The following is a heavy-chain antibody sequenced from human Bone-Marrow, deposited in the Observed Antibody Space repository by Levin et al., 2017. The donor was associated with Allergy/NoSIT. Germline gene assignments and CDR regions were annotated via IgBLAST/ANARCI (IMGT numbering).Heavy chain of an antibody. D-gene: IGHD5-18*01. CDR1: GFTFSDYD. CDR2: IRSKAYDGAT. V-gene: IGHV3-49*03. CDR3: ARDPHGYTYSYY. Sequence: QAGGSLRLSCATSGFTFSDYDMSWFRQAPGKGLEWVGVIRSKAYDGATEYAASVTGRFIISRDDSKSIAYLQMNGLKTEDTAVYYCARDPHGYTYSYYWGQGTLVTVSS. J-gene: IGHJ4*02.